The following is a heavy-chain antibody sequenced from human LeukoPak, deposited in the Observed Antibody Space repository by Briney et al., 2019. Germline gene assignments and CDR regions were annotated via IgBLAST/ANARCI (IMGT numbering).Heavy chain of an antibody. D-gene: IGHD5-12*01. CDR2: IYYSGST. CDR3: ARGYSGYGPDGD. V-gene: IGHV4-59*01. Sequence: SETLSLTCTVSGGSISSYYWSWIRQPPGKGLEWIGYIYYSGSTNYNPSLKSRVTISVDTSKNQFSLKLSSVTAADTAVYYRARGYSGYGPDGDWGQGTLVTVSS. CDR1: GGSISSYY. J-gene: IGHJ4*02.